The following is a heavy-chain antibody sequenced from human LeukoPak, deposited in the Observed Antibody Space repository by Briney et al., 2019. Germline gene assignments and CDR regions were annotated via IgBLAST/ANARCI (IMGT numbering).Heavy chain of an antibody. CDR1: GFTFDVYG. D-gene: IGHD3/OR15-3a*01. CDR2: IDRHGGRK. V-gene: IGHV3-20*04. Sequence: GGSLRLSCAVAGFTFDVYGMSWVRQAPGKGLEWVSSIDRHGGRKGYADSVKGRFTISRDTAKNSLYLQMSSLRAEDTALYYCARGWTGDPAPYFFDYRGQGTLVTVSS. CDR3: ARGWTGDPAPYFFDY. J-gene: IGHJ4*02.